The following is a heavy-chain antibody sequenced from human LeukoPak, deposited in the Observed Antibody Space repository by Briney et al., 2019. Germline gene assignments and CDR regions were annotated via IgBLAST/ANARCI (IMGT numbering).Heavy chain of an antibody. CDR2: IFYSGNT. Sequence: PSETLSLTCTVSSGSISGYYWSWIRQPPGKGLECVGYIFYSGNTNYNPSLKSRVTISVDTSKNQFSLKLSSVTAADTAVYYCARGGYCSSTSCYDRAFDIWGQGTMVTVSS. D-gene: IGHD2-2*03. J-gene: IGHJ3*02. CDR1: SGSISGYY. V-gene: IGHV4-59*12. CDR3: ARGGYCSSTSCYDRAFDI.